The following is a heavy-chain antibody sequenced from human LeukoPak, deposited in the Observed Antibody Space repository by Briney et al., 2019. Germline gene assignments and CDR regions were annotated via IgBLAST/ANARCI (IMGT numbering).Heavy chain of an antibody. CDR3: ARRAAAAGTGGLVYYYYYMDA. CDR1: GFTFSSYG. D-gene: IGHD6-13*01. CDR2: INHSGST. J-gene: IGHJ6*03. Sequence: GSLRLSCAASGFTFSSYGMSWIRQPPGKGLEWIGEINHSGSTNYNPSLKSRVTISVDTSKNQFSLKLSSVTAADTAVYYCARRAAAAGTGGLVYYYYYMDAWGKGTTVTISS. V-gene: IGHV4-34*01.